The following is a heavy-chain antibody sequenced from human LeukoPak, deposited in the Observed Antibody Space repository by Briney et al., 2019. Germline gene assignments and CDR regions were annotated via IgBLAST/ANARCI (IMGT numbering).Heavy chain of an antibody. J-gene: IGHJ4*02. V-gene: IGHV3-23*01. D-gene: IGHD3-10*01. CDR2: ISGSGGNT. Sequence: GGSLRLSCAASGFTFSRNGMTWVRQAPGKGLEWVSAISGSGGNTYYADSVKGRFTISRDNSKNTLYLQMNSLRAEDTAVYYCAKDRRAASYDYWGQGTLVTVSS. CDR3: AKDRRAASYDY. CDR1: GFTFSRNG.